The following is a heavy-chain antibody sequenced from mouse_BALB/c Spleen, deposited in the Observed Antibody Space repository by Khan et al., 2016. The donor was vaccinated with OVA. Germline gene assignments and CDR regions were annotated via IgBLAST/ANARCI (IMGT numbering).Heavy chain of an antibody. CDR2: INTYTGEP. J-gene: IGHJ4*01. CDR1: GYNFTNYG. Sequence: QIQLVQSGPELKKPGETVKISCKASGYNFTNYGMNWVKQSPGKALKWMGWINTYTGEPTYADDFQGRFAFSLETSATTAYLQINNLTNEDTATDFCARPPYFSNTLAYWGQGTSVTVSA. CDR3: ARPPYFSNTLAY. D-gene: IGHD2-10*01. V-gene: IGHV9-3-1*01.